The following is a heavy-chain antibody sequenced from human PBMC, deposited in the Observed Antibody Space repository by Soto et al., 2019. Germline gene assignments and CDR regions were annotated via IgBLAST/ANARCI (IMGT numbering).Heavy chain of an antibody. D-gene: IGHD2-15*01. CDR3: ARGACSGGSCYYEGSEDWFDP. CDR1: GGSISSGGYY. V-gene: IGHV4-31*03. J-gene: IGHJ5*02. Sequence: SETLSLTCTVSGGSISSGGYYWSWIRQYPGKGLEWIGYIYYSGSTYYNPSLKSRVTISVDTSKNQFSLKLSSVTAADTAVYYCARGACSGGSCYYEGSEDWFDPWGQGTLVTVSS. CDR2: IYYSGST.